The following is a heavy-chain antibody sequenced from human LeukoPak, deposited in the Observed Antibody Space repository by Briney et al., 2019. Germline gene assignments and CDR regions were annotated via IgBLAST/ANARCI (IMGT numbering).Heavy chain of an antibody. J-gene: IGHJ3*02. D-gene: IGHD6-13*01. CDR2: IYYSGST. V-gene: IGHV4-59*01. CDR1: GGSISSYY. Sequence: SETLSFTCTVSGGSISSYYWSWIRQPPGKGLEWIGYIYYSGSTNYNPSLRSRVTISVDTSKNQFSLKLSSVTAADTAVYYCARGLSSSWFDAFDIWGQGTMVTVSS. CDR3: ARGLSSSWFDAFDI.